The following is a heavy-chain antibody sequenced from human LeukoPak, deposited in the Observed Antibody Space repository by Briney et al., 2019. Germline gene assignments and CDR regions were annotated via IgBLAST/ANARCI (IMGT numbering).Heavy chain of an antibody. J-gene: IGHJ6*03. V-gene: IGHV3-30*03. CDR3: ARDLRNDILTGYYYYYYMDV. Sequence: GGSLRLSCAASRFSFSNYAMHWVRQDSGRGLEWLAVISHDGINTYYADSVKGRFTISRDNAKNSLYLQMNSLRAEDTAVYYCARDLRNDILTGYYYYYYMDVWGKGTTVTVSS. D-gene: IGHD3-9*01. CDR1: RFSFSNYA. CDR2: ISHDGINT.